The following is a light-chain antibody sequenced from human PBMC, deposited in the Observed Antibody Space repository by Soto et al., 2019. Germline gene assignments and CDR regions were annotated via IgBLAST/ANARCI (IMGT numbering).Light chain of an antibody. CDR3: QQYSSYAS. J-gene: IGKJ1*01. Sequence: SISRWLAWYQQKPGKAPKLLISDVSNLERGVPSRFSGSGSGTEFTLTISSLETDDVATYYCQQYSSYASFGQGTKV. CDR2: DVS. CDR1: SISRW. V-gene: IGKV1-5*01.